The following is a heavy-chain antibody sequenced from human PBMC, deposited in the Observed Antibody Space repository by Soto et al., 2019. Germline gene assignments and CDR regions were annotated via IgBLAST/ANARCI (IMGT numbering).Heavy chain of an antibody. CDR3: ARQGVVFYDSVAYDPKYFDY. V-gene: IGHV4-59*08. CDR1: RGSMRPYY. J-gene: IGHJ4*01. Sequence: SETLSLTRTVSRGSMRPYYWSWIPQPPGKGLEWIGYVYHSGRTTYSPSVKSRVTISVDTSKNQFALRLNSVTAADTAVYYCARQGVVFYDSVAYDPKYFDYWGHGVLVTVSS. CDR2: VYHSGRT. D-gene: IGHD3-22*01.